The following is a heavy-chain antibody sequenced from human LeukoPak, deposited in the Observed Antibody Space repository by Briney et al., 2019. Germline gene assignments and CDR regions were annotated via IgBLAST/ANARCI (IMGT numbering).Heavy chain of an antibody. CDR1: GGSISSSSYY. V-gene: IGHV4-39*01. Sequence: SETLSLTCTVSGGSISSSSYYWGWIRQPPGKGLEWIGSIYYSGSTYYNPSLKSRVTISVDTSKNQFSLKLSSVTAADTAVYYCARRSGYDTLDYWGQGTLVTVSS. CDR2: IYYSGST. D-gene: IGHD5-12*01. CDR3: ARRSGYDTLDY. J-gene: IGHJ4*02.